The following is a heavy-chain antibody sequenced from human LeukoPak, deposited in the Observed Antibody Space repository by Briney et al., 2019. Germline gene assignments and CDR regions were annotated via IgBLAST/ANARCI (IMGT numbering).Heavy chain of an antibody. CDR3: AADENSDDAFDI. CDR1: GYTFTSYY. Sequence: SXKXSCKASGYTFTSYYMHWVRQAPGQGLEWMGIINPSGGSTSYAQKFQGRVTMTRDTSTSTVYMELSSLRSEDTAVYYCAADENSDDAFDIWGQGTMVTVSS. D-gene: IGHD4-23*01. V-gene: IGHV1-46*01. CDR2: INPSGGST. J-gene: IGHJ3*02.